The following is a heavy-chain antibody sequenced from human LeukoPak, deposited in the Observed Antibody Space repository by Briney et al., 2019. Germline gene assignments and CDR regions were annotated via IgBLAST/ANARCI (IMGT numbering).Heavy chain of an antibody. Sequence: PGGSLRRSCAASGFTVSSNYMNWVGQAPGKGLEGVSLISGDSGSTYYADSVKVRFIISRDNSKNSLYLQMNSVRAEDTAFYYCVRGVIIDNYYYVMDVWGKGTRVSVS. CDR1: GFTVSSNY. J-gene: IGHJ6*03. CDR3: VRGVIIDNYYYVMDV. V-gene: IGHV3-43D*03. CDR2: ISGDSGST. D-gene: IGHD3-10*01.